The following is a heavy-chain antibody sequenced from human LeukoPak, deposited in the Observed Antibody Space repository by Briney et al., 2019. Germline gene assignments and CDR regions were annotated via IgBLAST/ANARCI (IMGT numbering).Heavy chain of an antibody. Sequence: PGGSLRLSCAASGFTFSSYSMNWVRQAPGKELEWVSSISSSSSYIYYADSVKGRFTISRDNAKNSLYLQMNSLRAEDTAVYYCARVGHYDILTGHAFDIWGQGTMVTVSS. V-gene: IGHV3-21*01. CDR1: GFTFSSYS. CDR2: ISSSSSYI. D-gene: IGHD3-9*01. J-gene: IGHJ3*02. CDR3: ARVGHYDILTGHAFDI.